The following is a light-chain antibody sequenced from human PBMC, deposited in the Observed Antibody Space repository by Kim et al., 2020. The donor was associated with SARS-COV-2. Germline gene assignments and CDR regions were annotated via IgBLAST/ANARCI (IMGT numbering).Light chain of an antibody. J-gene: IGLJ3*02. Sequence: NFMLTQPHSVSESPGKTVTISCTGSSGSIASNYVQWYQQRPGSAPTTVIYEDNQRPPGVPDRFSGSIDSSSNSASLTISGLKTEYEADYYCQSYDSSNWVFGGGTKLTVL. CDR1: SGSIASNY. V-gene: IGLV6-57*02. CDR3: QSYDSSNWV. CDR2: EDN.